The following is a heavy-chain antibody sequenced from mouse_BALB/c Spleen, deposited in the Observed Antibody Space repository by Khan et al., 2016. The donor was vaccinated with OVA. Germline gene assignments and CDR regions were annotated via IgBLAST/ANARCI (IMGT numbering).Heavy chain of an antibody. CDR3: ARVGYNGTMDY. Sequence: QVQLQQSGPELKKPGETVKISCKASGYTFTNYGMNWVKQAPGKGLKWMGWINTYTGEPTYADDFKGRFAFSLETSASTAYLQINNLKNEDTATYCGARVGYNGTMDYWGQGTSVTVSS. J-gene: IGHJ4*01. CDR1: GYTFTNYG. V-gene: IGHV9-3-1*01. D-gene: IGHD2-14*01. CDR2: INTYTGEP.